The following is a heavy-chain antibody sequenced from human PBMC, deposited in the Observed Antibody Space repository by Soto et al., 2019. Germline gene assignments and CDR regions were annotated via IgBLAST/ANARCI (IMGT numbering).Heavy chain of an antibody. CDR2: IYYSGST. CDR3: ARDLTTYGSGSSEFDP. J-gene: IGHJ5*02. CDR1: GGSISSGGYY. D-gene: IGHD3-10*01. Sequence: SXTLSLTCTVSGGSISSGGYYWSWIRQQPGKGLEWIGYIYYSGSTYYNPSLKSRVTISVDTSKNQFSLKLSSVTAADTAVYYCARDLTTYGSGSSEFDPWGQGTLVTVSS. V-gene: IGHV4-31*03.